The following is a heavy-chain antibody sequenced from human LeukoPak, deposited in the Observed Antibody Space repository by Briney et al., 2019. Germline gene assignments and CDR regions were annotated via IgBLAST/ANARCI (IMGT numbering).Heavy chain of an antibody. CDR1: GYSISSGCY. CDR2: IYHSRST. V-gene: IGHV4-38-2*02. CDR3: ALNRYYGSNWFDP. Sequence: SETLSLTCTVSGYSISSGCYWGWIRQPPGKGLEWIGSIYHSRSTNYNPSLKSRVTISVDTSKNQFSLKLSSVTAADTAVYYCALNRYYGSNWFDPWGQGTLVTVSS. J-gene: IGHJ5*02. D-gene: IGHD3-10*01.